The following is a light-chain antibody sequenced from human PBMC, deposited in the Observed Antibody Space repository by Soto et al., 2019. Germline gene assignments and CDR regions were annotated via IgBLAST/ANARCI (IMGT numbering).Light chain of an antibody. J-gene: IGKJ1*01. CDR2: GAS. CDR3: QQYYSYPWT. V-gene: IGKV3-15*01. CDR1: QSVSGN. Sequence: ETVMTQSPATLSVSPGERATLSCRASQSVSGNLAWYQQKPGQPPRLLIYGASYRATGIPARFSGSGSGTEFTLTISGLQSEDFATYYCQQYYSYPWTFGQGTKVDIK.